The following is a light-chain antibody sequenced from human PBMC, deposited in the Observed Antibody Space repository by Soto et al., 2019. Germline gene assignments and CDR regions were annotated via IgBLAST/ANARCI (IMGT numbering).Light chain of an antibody. CDR3: QQYGSSRWT. V-gene: IGKV3-20*01. CDR1: QSVSSTY. CDR2: GAS. Sequence: EIVLTPSPATLSLFQGERATLSCRASQSVSSTYLAWYQQKLGQAPRLLIFGASSRATGIPDRFSGSGPGTDFTLTISRLEPEDFAVYYCQQYGSSRWTFGQGTKVDIK. J-gene: IGKJ1*01.